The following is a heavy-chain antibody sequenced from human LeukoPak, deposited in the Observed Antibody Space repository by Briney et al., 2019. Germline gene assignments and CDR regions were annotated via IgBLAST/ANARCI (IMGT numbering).Heavy chain of an antibody. V-gene: IGHV1-8*01. CDR2: MNPNNGNT. Sequence: ASVKVSCKASGYTFTSYDINWVRQATGQGLEWMGWMNPNNGNTDYAQKLQGRVTMTRNTSISTAYMEWSSLRSEDTAVYYCARHIYGMDVWGQGTTVTVSS. J-gene: IGHJ6*02. CDR1: GYTFTSYD. CDR3: ARHIYGMDV.